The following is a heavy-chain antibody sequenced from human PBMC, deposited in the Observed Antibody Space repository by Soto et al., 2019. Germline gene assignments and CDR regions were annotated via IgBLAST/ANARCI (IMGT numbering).Heavy chain of an antibody. D-gene: IGHD4-4*01. J-gene: IGHJ3*02. CDR2: ISWNSGSI. Sequence: EVQLVESGGGLVQPGRSLRLSCAASGFTFDDYAMHWVRQAPGKGLEWVSGISWNSGSIGYADSVKGRFTISRDNAKNSLYLQMNSLRAEDTALYYCAKDIVYQLPSETDYSNYGVNAFDIWGQGTMVTVSS. V-gene: IGHV3-9*01. CDR1: GFTFDDYA. CDR3: AKDIVYQLPSETDYSNYGVNAFDI.